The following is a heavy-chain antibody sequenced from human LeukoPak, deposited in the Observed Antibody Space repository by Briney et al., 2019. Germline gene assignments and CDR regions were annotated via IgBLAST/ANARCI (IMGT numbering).Heavy chain of an antibody. Sequence: GGSLRLSCAASGFTFSNYAMSWVRQAPGKGLEWVAVISYDGSNKYYADSVKGRFTISRDNSKNTLYLQMNSLRAEDTAVYYCEAQGYCSSTSCYPWGQGTLVTVSS. CDR3: EAQGYCSSTSCYP. J-gene: IGHJ5*02. V-gene: IGHV3-30*03. CDR2: ISYDGSNK. D-gene: IGHD2-2*01. CDR1: GFTFSNYA.